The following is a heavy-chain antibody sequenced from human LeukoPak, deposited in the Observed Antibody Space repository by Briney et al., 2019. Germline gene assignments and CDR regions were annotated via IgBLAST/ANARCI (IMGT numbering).Heavy chain of an antibody. J-gene: IGHJ4*02. CDR2: IYYSGST. CDR3: ARDKGSYRPRGYFDY. Sequence: SETLSLTCTVSGGSIISSSYYWGWIRHPPGKGLEWIGSIYYSGSTYYNPSLKSRVTISVDTSKNQFSLKLSSVTAADTAVYYCARDKGSYRPRGYFDYWGQGTLVTVSS. D-gene: IGHD1-26*01. CDR1: GGSIISSSYY. V-gene: IGHV4-39*07.